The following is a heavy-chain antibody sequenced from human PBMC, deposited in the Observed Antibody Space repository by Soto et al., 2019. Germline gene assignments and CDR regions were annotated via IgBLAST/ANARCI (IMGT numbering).Heavy chain of an antibody. CDR3: ARVPDSSLGTMDV. J-gene: IGHJ6*02. CDR2: MFPGDSDT. Sequence: PGESLKISCKGSGYSFTTYWIGGVRQLPGQGLEWMGVMFPGDSDTRYSPSFQGQVTMSADPSTNTAYLEWSSLKAADSAMYYCARVPDSSLGTMDVWGQGTTVTVS. CDR1: GYSFTTYW. D-gene: IGHD6-19*01. V-gene: IGHV5-51*01.